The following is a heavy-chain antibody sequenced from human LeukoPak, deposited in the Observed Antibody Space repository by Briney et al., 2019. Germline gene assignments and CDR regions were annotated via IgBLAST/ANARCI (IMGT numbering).Heavy chain of an antibody. CDR3: AKYMSSGY. D-gene: IGHD6-19*01. V-gene: IGHV3-23*01. J-gene: IGHJ4*02. CDR2: VSGSGDST. CDR1: GFTFSNCA. Sequence: GGSLRLSCAASGFTFSNCAMSCVRQAPGKGLEWVSGVSGSGDSTYYADSVKGRFTISRDNSKNTLYLQMNSLRAEDTAVYYCAKYMSSGYWGQGTLVTVSS.